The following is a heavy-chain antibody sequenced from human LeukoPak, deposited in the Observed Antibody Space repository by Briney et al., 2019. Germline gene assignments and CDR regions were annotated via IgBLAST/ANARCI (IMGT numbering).Heavy chain of an antibody. CDR3: AKVRGYSYDNDY. CDR2: ISGSGGST. D-gene: IGHD5-18*01. V-gene: IGHV3-23*01. J-gene: IGHJ4*02. CDR1: GFTFSSYA. Sequence: GGSLRLSCAASGFTFSSYAMSWVRQAPGKGLEWVSAISGSGGSTYYADSVKGRFTISRDNSKNTLYLQMNSLRAENTAVYYCAKVRGYSYDNDYWGQGTLVTVSS.